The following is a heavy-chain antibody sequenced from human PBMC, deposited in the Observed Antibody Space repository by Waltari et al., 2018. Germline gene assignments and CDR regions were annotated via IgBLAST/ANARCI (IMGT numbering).Heavy chain of an antibody. V-gene: IGHV3-23*01. D-gene: IGHD3-22*01. CDR1: VFNLISYA. CDR3: ARHLYSIDYLELAK. CDR2: ISDSGVIT. Sequence: EEHLLESGGGLAQPGGSLRLSRAASVFNLISYALRWVRQAPGKGLEWVSGISDSGVITKYADSVKGRFTVSRDNSKNTVFLHLNSLRAEDTAIYYCARHLYSIDYLELAKWGQGTLVTVSS. J-gene: IGHJ4*02.